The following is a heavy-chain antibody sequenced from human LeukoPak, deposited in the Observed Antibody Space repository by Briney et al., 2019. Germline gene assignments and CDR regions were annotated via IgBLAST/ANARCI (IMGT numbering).Heavy chain of an antibody. Sequence: GGSLRLSCAVSGLTFSNYGMSWVRQAPGKGLEWVSAVRGSGGSTYYADSVKGRFTISRDNSKNTLFLQMNSLRAEDTAVYYCARGPPNYDDSSGFYSPPLFYWGQGTLVTVSS. J-gene: IGHJ4*02. CDR2: VRGSGGST. CDR3: ARGPPNYDDSSGFYSPPLFY. CDR1: GLTFSNYG. V-gene: IGHV3-23*01. D-gene: IGHD3-22*01.